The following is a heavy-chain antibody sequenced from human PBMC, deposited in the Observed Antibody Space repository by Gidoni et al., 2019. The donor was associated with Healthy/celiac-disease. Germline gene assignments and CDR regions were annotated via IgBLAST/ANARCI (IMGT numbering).Heavy chain of an antibody. CDR2: IRGSGGST. CDR1: GFTFSSYA. Sequence: EVQLLESGGGLVQPGGSLRLSCAASGFTFSSYAMSWVRQAPGKGMEWVSAIRGSGGSTYYADSVKGRFTISRDNSKNTLYLQMNSLRAEDTAVYYCAKDPFADTIWFDPWGQGTLVTVSS. J-gene: IGHJ5*02. CDR3: AKDPFADTIWFDP. V-gene: IGHV3-23*01. D-gene: IGHD3-3*01.